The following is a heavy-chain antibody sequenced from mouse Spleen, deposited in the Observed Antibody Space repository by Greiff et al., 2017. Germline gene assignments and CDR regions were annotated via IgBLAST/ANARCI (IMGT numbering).Heavy chain of an antibody. CDR1: GYTFTSYW. V-gene: IGHV1S132*01. J-gene: IGHJ3*01. CDR2: IFPGTGTT. D-gene: IGHD2-12*01. CDR3: ARRRAGDDGSWFAY. Sequence: QVQLQQSGAELVKPGASVKLSCKTSGYTFTSYWIQWVKQRPGQGLGWIGEIFPGTGTTYYNEKFKGKATLTIDTSSSTAYMQLSSLTSEDSAVYFCARRRAGDDGSWFAYWGQGTLVTVSA.